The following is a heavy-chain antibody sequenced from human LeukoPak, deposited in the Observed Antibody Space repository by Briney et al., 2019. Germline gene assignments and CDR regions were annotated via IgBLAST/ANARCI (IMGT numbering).Heavy chain of an antibody. J-gene: IGHJ4*02. D-gene: IGHD3-22*01. CDR1: GGSVTSGTYH. CDR2: VYFDGGT. CDR3: ARGENYYDSSGYYLDSDY. Sequence: PSETLSLTCSVCGGSVTSGTYHWGWIRQPPGKGLEWIGSVYFDGGTHYKPSLQSRVTISVDTSKNQFSLKLSSVTAADTAVYYCARGENYYDSSGYYLDSDYWGQGTLVTVSS. V-gene: IGHV4-39*07.